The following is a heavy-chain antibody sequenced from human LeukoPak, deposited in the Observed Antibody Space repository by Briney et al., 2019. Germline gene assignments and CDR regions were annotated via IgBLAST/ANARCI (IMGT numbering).Heavy chain of an antibody. V-gene: IGHV4-39*07. CDR2: IYYSGST. Sequence: SETLSLTCTVSGGSISSSSYSWGWIRQPPGKGLEWIGSIYYSGSTYYNPSLKSRVTISVDTSKNQFSLKLSSVTAADTAVYYCAEGQIIPTSEYYYYGMDVWGQGTTVTVSS. J-gene: IGHJ6*02. D-gene: IGHD1-14*01. CDR1: GGSISSSSYS. CDR3: AEGQIIPTSEYYYYGMDV.